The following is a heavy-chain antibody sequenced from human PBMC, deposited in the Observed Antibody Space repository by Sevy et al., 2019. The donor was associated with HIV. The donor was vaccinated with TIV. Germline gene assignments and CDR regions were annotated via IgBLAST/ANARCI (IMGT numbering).Heavy chain of an antibody. J-gene: IGHJ4*02. V-gene: IGHV3-23*01. CDR3: ARGGCTRPLDF. Sequence: GGSLRLSCAASGFAFYDYSMSWIRQAPGKGLEWVATLSFGCGKINYADSVKGRFTISRDNSKNSLYLQMDNLRVEDTAVYYCARGGCTRPLDFWGQGTRVTVSS. CDR1: GFAFYDYS. D-gene: IGHD2-8*01. CDR2: LSFGCGKI.